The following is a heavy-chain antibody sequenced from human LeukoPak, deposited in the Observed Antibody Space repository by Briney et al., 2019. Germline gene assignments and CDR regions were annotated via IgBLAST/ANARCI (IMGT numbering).Heavy chain of an antibody. J-gene: IGHJ4*02. CDR2: ISYDGSNK. CDR1: GFTFSSYA. Sequence: PGGSPRLSCAASGFTFSSYAMHWVRQAPGKGLEWVAVISYDGSNKYYADSVKGRFTISRDNSKNTLYLQMSSLRAEDTAVYYCARGYSGYDYLDYWGQGTLVTVSS. D-gene: IGHD5-12*01. CDR3: ARGYSGYDYLDY. V-gene: IGHV3-30-3*01.